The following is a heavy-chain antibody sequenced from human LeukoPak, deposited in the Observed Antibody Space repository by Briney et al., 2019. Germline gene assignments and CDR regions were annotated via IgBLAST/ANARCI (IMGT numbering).Heavy chain of an antibody. Sequence: SETLSLTCTVSGGSISSGGYYWGWVRQHPGKGLESIGYISYSGSTYYSPSPKSRLTISVDTSKNQFSLKLSSVTPEDTAVYYCARRLTQYDCFDPWGQGILVTVSS. CDR3: ARRLTQYDCFDP. CDR1: GGSISSGGYY. J-gene: IGHJ5*02. V-gene: IGHV4-31*03. CDR2: ISYSGST. D-gene: IGHD2-2*01.